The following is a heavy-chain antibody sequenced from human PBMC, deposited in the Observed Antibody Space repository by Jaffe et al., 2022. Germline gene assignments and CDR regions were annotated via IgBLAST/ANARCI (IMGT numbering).Heavy chain of an antibody. V-gene: IGHV4-59*01. Sequence: QVQLQESGPGLVKPSETLSLTCTVSGGSISSYYWSWIRQPPGKGLEWIGYIYYSGSTNYNPSLKSRVTISVDTSKNQFSLKLSSVTAADTAVYYCARDSRGARGYSGYDWGGYFDYWGQGTLVTVSS. CDR1: GGSISSYY. D-gene: IGHD5-12*01. J-gene: IGHJ4*02. CDR2: IYYSGST. CDR3: ARDSRGARGYSGYDWGGYFDY.